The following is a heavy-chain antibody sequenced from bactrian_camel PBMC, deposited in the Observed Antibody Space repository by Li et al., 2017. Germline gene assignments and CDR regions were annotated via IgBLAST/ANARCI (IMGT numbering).Heavy chain of an antibody. Sequence: DVQLVESGGGSVQAGGSLRLSCEPSESFGRTYTTGWFRQAPGKDREAVAGIYFSGLRTSYAPSVEGRATISRDNAKNTMTLQMSSVKPEDTAIYYCAIDRPHPPLISPHCTGGNCYTWADARFGYLGQGTQVTVS. CDR1: ESFGRTYT. CDR2: IYFSGLRT. J-gene: IGHJ6*01. V-gene: IGHV3S59*01. CDR3: AIDRPHPPLISPHCTGGNCYTWADARFGY. D-gene: IGHD2*01.